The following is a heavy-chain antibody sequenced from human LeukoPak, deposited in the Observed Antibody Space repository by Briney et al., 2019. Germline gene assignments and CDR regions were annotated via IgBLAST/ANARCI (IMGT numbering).Heavy chain of an antibody. Sequence: GGSLRLPCVASGLTFGNYGMHWVRQAPGKGLEWVSSICGGGSTTYYADSVRGRFTISRDNSKNSMYLQMSSLRAEDTAIYYCAEVESSYCRIWGQGTLVTVSS. V-gene: IGHV3-23*01. J-gene: IGHJ4*02. CDR2: ICGGGSTT. CDR1: GLTFGNYG. D-gene: IGHD3-10*01. CDR3: AEVESSYCRI.